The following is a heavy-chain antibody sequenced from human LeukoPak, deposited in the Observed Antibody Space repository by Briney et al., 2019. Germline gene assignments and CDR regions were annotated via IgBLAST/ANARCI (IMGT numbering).Heavy chain of an antibody. J-gene: IGHJ4*02. V-gene: IGHV1-24*01. D-gene: IGHD3-3*01. CDR3: ATRALRFLEWSHIDY. CDR1: GYTLTELS. Sequence: GASVKVSCKVSGYTLTELSMHWVRQAPGKGLEWMGGFDPEDGETIYAQKFQGRVTMTEDTSTDTAYMELSSLRSEDTAVYYCATRALRFLEWSHIDYWGQGTLVTVSS. CDR2: FDPEDGET.